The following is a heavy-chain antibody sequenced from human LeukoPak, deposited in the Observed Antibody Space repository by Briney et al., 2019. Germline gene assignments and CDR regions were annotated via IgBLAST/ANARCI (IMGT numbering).Heavy chain of an antibody. J-gene: IGHJ4*02. V-gene: IGHV4-4*09. CDR1: GGSIIGYY. CDR2: IYPSGSP. D-gene: IGHD1-1*01. CDR3: ARTGVTGTTSP. Sequence: SETLSLTCTVSGGSIIGYYCNWIRQPPGKGLEWVGYIYPSGSPNYNPSLKSRVTMSVDTSKNQFSLKLSSVTAADTAVYYCARTGVTGTTSPWGQGTLVTVSS.